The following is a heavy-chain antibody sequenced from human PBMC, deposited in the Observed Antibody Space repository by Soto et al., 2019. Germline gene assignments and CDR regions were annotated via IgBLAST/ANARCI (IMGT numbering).Heavy chain of an antibody. V-gene: IGHV3-15*07. J-gene: IGHJ6*02. Sequence: EVPLVESGGGLVKPGGSLRLSCAASGFTFSNAWMNWVRQAPGKGLEWVGRIKSKTDGGTTDYTAPVKGRFTISRDDSKNTLYLQINTLKTEDTAVYYCSTGLLWFGEFPPAGGMDVWGQGTTVTVSS. D-gene: IGHD3-10*01. CDR1: GFTFSNAW. CDR3: STGLLWFGEFPPAGGMDV. CDR2: IKSKTDGGTT.